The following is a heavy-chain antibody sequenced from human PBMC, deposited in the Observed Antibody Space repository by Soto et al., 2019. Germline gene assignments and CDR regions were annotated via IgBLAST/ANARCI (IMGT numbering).Heavy chain of an antibody. Sequence: SETLSLTCTVSGGSISSGGYYWSWIRQHPGKGLEWIGYIYYSGSTYYNPSLKSRVTISVDTSKNQFSLKLSSVTAADTAVYYCARDLVTGTQNYYYYYGMDVCGQGTTVTVSS. CDR2: IYYSGST. V-gene: IGHV4-31*03. CDR1: GGSISSGGYY. D-gene: IGHD1-7*01. CDR3: ARDLVTGTQNYYYYYGMDV. J-gene: IGHJ6*02.